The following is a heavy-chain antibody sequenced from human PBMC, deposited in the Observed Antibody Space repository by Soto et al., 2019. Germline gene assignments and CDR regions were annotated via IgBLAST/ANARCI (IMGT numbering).Heavy chain of an antibody. V-gene: IGHV4-38-2*01. Sequence: SVTLSHTWGLTCNSISRENDWGWIRQHPGKGLEWMGSSYQSGSTYYNPSLKSRVTISVDTSKNQFSLKLSSVTAADTAVYYCANAVVVAANVGPNGFDLCGQG. D-gene: IGHD2-15*01. CDR3: ANAVVVAANVGPNGFDL. J-gene: IGHJ5*02. CDR2: SYQSGST. CDR1: CNSISREND.